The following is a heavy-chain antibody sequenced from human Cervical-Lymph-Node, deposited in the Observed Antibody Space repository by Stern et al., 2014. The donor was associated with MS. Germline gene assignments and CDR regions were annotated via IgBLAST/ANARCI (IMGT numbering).Heavy chain of an antibody. CDR1: GFTFSSYA. D-gene: IGHD6-13*01. V-gene: IGHV3-30-3*01. CDR3: ARDLRIAAAEGSYWFDP. CDR2: ISSDGSNK. Sequence: EQLVESGGGVVQPGGSLRLSCAASGFTFSSYAMHWVRQAPGKGLEWVAGISSDGSNKYYADSVKGRFTISRDNSKNTLYLQMNSLRAEDTAVYYCARDLRIAAAEGSYWFDPWGQGTLVTVSS. J-gene: IGHJ5*02.